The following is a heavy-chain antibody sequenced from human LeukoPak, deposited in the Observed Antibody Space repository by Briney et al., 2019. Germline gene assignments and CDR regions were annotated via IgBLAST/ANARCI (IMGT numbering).Heavy chain of an antibody. V-gene: IGHV1-18*01. CDR3: ARDRALLAVDGGE. Sequence: ASVKVSCKASGDTFTSYGISWVRQSPGQGLEWMGWISAYNGNTNYAQKLQGRVTMTTDTSTSTAYMELRSLRSDATAVYSCARDRALLAVDGGEWGQGTLVTVSS. D-gene: IGHD3-16*01. CDR1: GDTFTSYG. CDR2: ISAYNGNT. J-gene: IGHJ4*02.